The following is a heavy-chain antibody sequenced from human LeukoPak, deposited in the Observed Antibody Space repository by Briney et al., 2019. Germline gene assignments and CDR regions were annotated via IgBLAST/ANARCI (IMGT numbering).Heavy chain of an antibody. V-gene: IGHV1-69*13. CDR2: IIPIFGTA. J-gene: IGHJ4*02. D-gene: IGHD4-17*01. CDR1: GGTFSSYA. Sequence: SVKVSCKASGGTFSSYAISWVRQAPGQGLEWMGGIIPIFGTANYAQKFQGRVTITADESTSTAYMELSSLRSEDTAVYYCARGMTTVTFFDYWGQGTLVTVSS. CDR3: ARGMTTVTFFDY.